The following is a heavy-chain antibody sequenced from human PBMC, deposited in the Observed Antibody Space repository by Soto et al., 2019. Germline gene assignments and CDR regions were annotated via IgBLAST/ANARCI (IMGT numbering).Heavy chain of an antibody. V-gene: IGHV3-30*18. J-gene: IGHJ4*02. CDR2: ISSDGRNK. D-gene: IGHD7-27*01. CDR3: AKDPGPF. Sequence: GGSLRLSCAASGFTLNSYGMHWVRQAPGKGLEWVTAISSDGRNKFYADSVKGRFTISRDNSKNTLYLQMNSLRAEDTAVYYCAKDPGPFWGQGTLVTVSS. CDR1: GFTLNSYG.